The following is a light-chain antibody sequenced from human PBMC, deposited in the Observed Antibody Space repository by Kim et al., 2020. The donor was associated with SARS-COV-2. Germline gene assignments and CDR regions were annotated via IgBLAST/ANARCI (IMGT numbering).Light chain of an antibody. J-gene: IGLJ2*01. CDR3: QAWDSSTGVV. V-gene: IGLV3-1*01. Sequence: VAPGQKASITCSGEKLGDMYTCWYQQKAGQSPVLVIYQDTTRPPGIPGRFSGSSSGNTATLTISGTQTLDEADYYCQAWDSSTGVVFGGGTQLTVL. CDR1: KLGDMY. CDR2: QDT.